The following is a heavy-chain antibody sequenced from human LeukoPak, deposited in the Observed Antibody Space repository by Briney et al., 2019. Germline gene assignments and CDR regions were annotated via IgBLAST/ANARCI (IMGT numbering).Heavy chain of an antibody. D-gene: IGHD6-19*01. J-gene: IGHJ4*02. V-gene: IGHV4-39*07. CDR2: IYYSGST. CDR1: GGSISSSSYY. Sequence: SETLSLTCTVSGGSISSSSYYWGWIRQPPGKGLEWIGSIYYSGSTYYNPSLKSRVTISVDTSKNQFSLKLSSVTAADTAVYYCARGEVAGSYYFDYWGQGTLVTVSS. CDR3: ARGEVAGSYYFDY.